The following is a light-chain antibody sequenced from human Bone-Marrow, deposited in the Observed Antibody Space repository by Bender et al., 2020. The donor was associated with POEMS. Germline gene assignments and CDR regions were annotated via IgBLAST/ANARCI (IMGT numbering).Light chain of an antibody. J-gene: IGLJ3*02. CDR3: CSYAGSWV. CDR1: SSDVGSYNL. CDR2: EVS. V-gene: IGLV2-23*02. Sequence: QAALTQPASVSGSPGQAITISCTGNSSDVGSYNLVPWYQQNPGKAPKLMIYEVSKRPSGVSNRFSGSKSGNTASLTISGLQAEDEADYYCCSYAGSWVFGGGTKLTVL.